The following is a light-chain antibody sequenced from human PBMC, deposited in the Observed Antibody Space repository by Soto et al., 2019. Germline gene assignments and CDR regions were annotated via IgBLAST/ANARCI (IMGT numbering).Light chain of an antibody. J-gene: IGKJ5*01. Sequence: EIVLTQSPATLSLSPGERATLSCRASQSVSSYLAWYQQKPGQSPRLLIYDASNRATGIPARFSGSGSGTDFTLTISRLEPEDFAVYYCQQYGSFPITFGQGTRLEIK. CDR2: DAS. CDR1: QSVSSY. CDR3: QQYGSFPIT. V-gene: IGKV3-11*01.